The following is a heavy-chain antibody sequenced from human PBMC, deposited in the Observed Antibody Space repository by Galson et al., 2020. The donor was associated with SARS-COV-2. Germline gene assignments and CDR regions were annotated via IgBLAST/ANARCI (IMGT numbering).Heavy chain of an antibody. J-gene: IGHJ6*02. CDR2: FDPEDGET. D-gene: IGHD3-3*01. CDR1: GYTLTELS. CDR3: ATRHFGVVIPYYYGMDV. V-gene: IGHV1-24*01. Sequence: ASVKVSCKVSGYTLTELSMHWVRQAPGKGLEWMGGFDPEDGETIYAQKFQGRVTMTEDTSTDTAYMELSSLRSEDTAVYYCATRHFGVVIPYYYGMDVWGQGTTVTVSS.